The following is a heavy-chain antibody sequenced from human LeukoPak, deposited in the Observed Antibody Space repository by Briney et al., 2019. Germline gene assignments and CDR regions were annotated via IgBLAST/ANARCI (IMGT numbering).Heavy chain of an antibody. J-gene: IGHJ4*02. Sequence: GESLKISCEASGYTFVNYWIGWVRQMPGKGLEWMGIIYPGDSDTRYSPSFQGQVTISADNSISTAYLQWSSLKASDTAMYYCARRVSLVVAGPDYWGQGTLVTVSS. CDR3: ARRVSLVVAGPDY. D-gene: IGHD2-2*01. CDR2: IYPGDSDT. V-gene: IGHV5-51*01. CDR1: GYTFVNYW.